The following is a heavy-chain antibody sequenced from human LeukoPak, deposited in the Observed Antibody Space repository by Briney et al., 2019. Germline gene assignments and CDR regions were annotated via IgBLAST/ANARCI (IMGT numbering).Heavy chain of an antibody. D-gene: IGHD3-3*01. V-gene: IGHV5-51*01. Sequence: GESLKISCKGSGYSFTSYWIGWVRQMPGKGLEWMGIIYPGDSDTRYSPSFQGQVTISADKSISTAYLQWSSLKASDTAMYYCARHSRYYDFWSGYYQDPYLPDYWGQGTLVTVSS. CDR1: GYSFTSYW. CDR2: IYPGDSDT. J-gene: IGHJ4*02. CDR3: ARHSRYYDFWSGYYQDPYLPDY.